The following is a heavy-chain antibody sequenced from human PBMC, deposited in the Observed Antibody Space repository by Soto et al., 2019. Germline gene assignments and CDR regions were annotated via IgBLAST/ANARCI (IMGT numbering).Heavy chain of an antibody. D-gene: IGHD2-15*01. V-gene: IGHV4-59*11. CDR3: ARGGASSKYFDY. CDR2: IYYDGTT. J-gene: IGHJ4*02. Sequence: SETLSLTCTVSGISIRDQYWSWIRQPPGKGLEWIGFIYYDGTTNYNPSLKSRVTIAVDTSKSQFSLKLSSVTTADTAVYYCARGGASSKYFDYWGQGALVTVSS. CDR1: GISIRDQY.